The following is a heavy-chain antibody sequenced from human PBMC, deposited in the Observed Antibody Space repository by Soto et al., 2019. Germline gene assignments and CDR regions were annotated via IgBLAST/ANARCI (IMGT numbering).Heavy chain of an antibody. CDR3: ARVPPTDTAMVSYFDF. CDR1: GFTFTNFG. D-gene: IGHD5-18*01. V-gene: IGHV3-33*01. Sequence: QVQLVESGGGVVQPGQSLRLSCAASGFTFTNFGMHWVRQAPGKGLEWVAVILSDERKKYYAEAVKGRFTISRDNSKSTLELQMNSLRGEDTAVYYCARVPPTDTAMVSYFDFWGQGTLVTVSS. J-gene: IGHJ4*02. CDR2: ILSDERKK.